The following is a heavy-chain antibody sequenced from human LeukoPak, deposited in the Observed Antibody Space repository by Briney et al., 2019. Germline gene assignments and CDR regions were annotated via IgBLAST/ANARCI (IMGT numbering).Heavy chain of an antibody. CDR2: IWNDGSNK. Sequence: GGSLRLSCAASGFTFSIYGMHWVRQSPGKGLEWVAVIWNDGSNKYYADSVKGRFTISRDNSKNPLFLQMNSLRAEDTAVYYCARASGSYDYWGQGTLVTVSS. J-gene: IGHJ4*02. V-gene: IGHV3-33*01. D-gene: IGHD1-26*01. CDR3: ARASGSYDY. CDR1: GFTFSIYG.